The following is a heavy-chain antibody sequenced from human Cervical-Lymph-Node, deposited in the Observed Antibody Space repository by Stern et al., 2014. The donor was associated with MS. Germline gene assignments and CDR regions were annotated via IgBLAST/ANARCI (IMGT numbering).Heavy chain of an antibody. Sequence: QVQLVQSGAEVKKPGASVKVSCKASGYNTTSYGFTWVRQAPGQGLEWMGWISAYNGNTNYAKKFQGRVTMTTDTSTSTAYMEVRSLRSDDTAVYYCATFTSAAGTFNHWGQGTLVTVSS. J-gene: IGHJ4*02. D-gene: IGHD6-13*01. CDR3: ATFTSAAGTFNH. V-gene: IGHV1-18*01. CDR1: GYNTTSYG. CDR2: ISAYNGNT.